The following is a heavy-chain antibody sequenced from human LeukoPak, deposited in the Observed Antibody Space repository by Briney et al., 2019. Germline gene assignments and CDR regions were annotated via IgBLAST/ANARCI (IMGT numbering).Heavy chain of an antibody. J-gene: IGHJ6*02. CDR2: ISGSGGSA. Sequence: GGSLRLSCTASGLTFTYYAMTWVRQAPGKGLEWASLISGSGGSAKYADSVKGRFTISRDNSKNTLFLQMSSLRAEDTAIYYCAKVGSSGWYAMDVWGRGTSVTVS. V-gene: IGHV3-23*01. CDR1: GLTFTYYA. CDR3: AKVGSSGWYAMDV. D-gene: IGHD6-19*01.